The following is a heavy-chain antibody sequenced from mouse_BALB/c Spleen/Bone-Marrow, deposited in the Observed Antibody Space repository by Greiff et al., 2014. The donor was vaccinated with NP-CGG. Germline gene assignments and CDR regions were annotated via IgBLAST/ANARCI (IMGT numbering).Heavy chain of an antibody. CDR1: GFTFSSYT. CDR3: ARQSITDWYFDV. Sequence: EVMLVESGGGLVQPGGSLKLSCAASGFTFSSYTMSWVRQTPEKRLEWVAFISFGGVTTYYPDTVEGRFTISRDNAKNTLYLQMSRLKSEDTAMYYCARQSITDWYFDVWGAGTTVTVSS. CDR2: ISFGGVTT. J-gene: IGHJ1*01. D-gene: IGHD1-2*01. V-gene: IGHV5-12-2*01.